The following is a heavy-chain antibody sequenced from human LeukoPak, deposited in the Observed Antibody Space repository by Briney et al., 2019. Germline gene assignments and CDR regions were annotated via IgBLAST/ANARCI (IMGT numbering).Heavy chain of an antibody. D-gene: IGHD1/OR15-1a*01. CDR2: HSHSGSA. J-gene: IGHJ4*02. CDR3: ARYQTGTMFAG. V-gene: IGHV4-39*07. Sequence: PSETLSLTCTVSGASINSDTYYWGWIRQPPGKGLEWIGTHSHSGSAYYNPSLRSRITMSLDTSENQLSLKLYSVTAADTAIYYCARYQTGTMFAGWSQGPLVTISS. CDR1: GASINSDTYY.